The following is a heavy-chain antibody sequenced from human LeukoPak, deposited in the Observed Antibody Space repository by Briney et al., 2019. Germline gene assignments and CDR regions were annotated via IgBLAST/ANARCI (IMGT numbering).Heavy chain of an antibody. Sequence: PGGSLRLSCAASGFTLSSYGMHWVRQAPGKGLEWVAVISHDGSNKYYADSVKGRFTISRDNSKNTLYLQMNSLRAEDTAVYYCAVHSYGRQLGFDYWGQGTLVTVSS. CDR2: ISHDGSNK. CDR3: AVHSYGRQLGFDY. V-gene: IGHV3-30*03. CDR1: GFTLSSYG. J-gene: IGHJ4*02. D-gene: IGHD5-18*01.